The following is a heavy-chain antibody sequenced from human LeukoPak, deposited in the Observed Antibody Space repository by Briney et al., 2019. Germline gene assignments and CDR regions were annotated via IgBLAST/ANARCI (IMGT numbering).Heavy chain of an antibody. CDR1: GYTFTGYY. V-gene: IGHV1-2*06. CDR3: ARGYDSNTYYYVGY. D-gene: IGHD3-22*01. CDR2: INPNSGGT. Sequence: ASVKVSCKASGYTFTGYYMHWVRQAPGQGLEWMGRINPNSGGTDYAQNFQGRVTMTRDTSISTAYMELSRLRSDDTAVCYCARGYDSNTYYYVGYWGQGTLVTVSS. J-gene: IGHJ4*02.